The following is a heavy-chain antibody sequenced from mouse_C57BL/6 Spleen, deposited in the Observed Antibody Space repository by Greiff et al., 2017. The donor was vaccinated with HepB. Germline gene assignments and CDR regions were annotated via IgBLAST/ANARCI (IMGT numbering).Heavy chain of an antibody. CDR1: GFTFSDYG. Sequence: EVKLMESGGGLVKPGGSLKLSCAASGFTFSDYGMHWVRQAPEKGLEWVAYISSGSSTIYYADTVKGRFTISRDNAKNTLFLQMTSLRSEDTAMYYCARPEDGYYWFAYWGQGTLVTVSA. J-gene: IGHJ3*01. D-gene: IGHD2-3*01. CDR3: ARPEDGYYWFAY. V-gene: IGHV5-17*01. CDR2: ISSGSSTI.